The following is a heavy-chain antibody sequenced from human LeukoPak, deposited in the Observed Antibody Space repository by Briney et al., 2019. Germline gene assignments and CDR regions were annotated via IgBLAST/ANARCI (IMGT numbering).Heavy chain of an antibody. Sequence: ASVKVSCKASGGTLSSYAIDWVRQAPGQGLEWMGGIIPIFGTAKYAQKFQGRVTITADESTSTAYMELSSLRYEDTAVYYCARAMGYSSSWYPLDYWGQGTLVTVSS. CDR2: IIPIFGTA. D-gene: IGHD6-13*01. CDR3: ARAMGYSSSWYPLDY. CDR1: GGTLSSYA. J-gene: IGHJ4*02. V-gene: IGHV1-69*13.